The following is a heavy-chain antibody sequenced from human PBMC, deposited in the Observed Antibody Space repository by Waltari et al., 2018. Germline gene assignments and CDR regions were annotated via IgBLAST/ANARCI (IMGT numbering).Heavy chain of an antibody. CDR2: INQRGTEK. Sequence: EVQLVESGGGLVQPGGSVRLSCAASTFTFSNYWMSWVRKAPGKGPEWVANINQRGTEKRYLDSVRGRFTISRDNAKNSLYLHMNSLRAEDTAVYYCARELPGGASHFDCWGQGTLVTVSS. J-gene: IGHJ4*02. CDR3: ARELPGGASHFDC. CDR1: TFTFSNYW. D-gene: IGHD1-26*01. V-gene: IGHV3-7*04.